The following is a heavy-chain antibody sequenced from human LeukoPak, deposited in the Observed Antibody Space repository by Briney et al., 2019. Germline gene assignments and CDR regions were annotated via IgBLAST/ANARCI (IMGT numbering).Heavy chain of an antibody. V-gene: IGHV3-30*02. CDR2: IRYDGSNK. CDR3: VSDYYDSSGYYGGTPPIDY. Sequence: GGSLRLSCAASGFTFSSYGMHWVRQAPGKGLEWVAFIRYDGSNKYYADSVKGRFTISRDNSKNTLYLQMNSLRAKDTAVYYCVSDYYDSSGYYGGTPPIDYWGQGTLVTVSS. CDR1: GFTFSSYG. D-gene: IGHD3-22*01. J-gene: IGHJ4*02.